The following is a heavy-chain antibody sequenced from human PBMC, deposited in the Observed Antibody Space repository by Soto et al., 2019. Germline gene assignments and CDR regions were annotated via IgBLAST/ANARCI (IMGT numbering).Heavy chain of an antibody. Sequence: SEALAVTCILSGGSFTGQFWSWVRQPAGKGLEWIGEVSHSGNTKYYPSLRSRVTLSVDSSKNQISLALTSVTAADTALYYCPRAKFERTGRHQFDIWGRGTMVTVSS. CDR1: GGSFTGQF. V-gene: IGHV4-34*01. D-gene: IGHD3-9*01. CDR3: PRAKFERTGRHQFDI. J-gene: IGHJ3*02. CDR2: VSHSGNT.